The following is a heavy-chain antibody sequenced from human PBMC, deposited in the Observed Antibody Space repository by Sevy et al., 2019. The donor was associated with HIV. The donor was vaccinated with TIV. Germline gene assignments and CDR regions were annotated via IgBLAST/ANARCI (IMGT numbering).Heavy chain of an antibody. CDR2: TSYSGTT. Sequence: LRETLSLTCSVSGDSINNYYWSWIRQPPGKGLEWIGYTSYSGTTNYSPSLKSRVDISVDTSMHHFSLKINSVTAADTAVYYCARLRWDVVDAPGATPGCYFDSWGQGILVTVSS. CDR1: GDSINNYY. D-gene: IGHD2-2*02. J-gene: IGHJ4*02. CDR3: ARLRWDVVDAPGATPGCYFDS. V-gene: IGHV4-59*12.